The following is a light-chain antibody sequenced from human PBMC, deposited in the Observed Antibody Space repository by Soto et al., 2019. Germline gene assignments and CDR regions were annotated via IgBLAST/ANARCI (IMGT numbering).Light chain of an antibody. V-gene: IGKV3D-15*01. CDR2: DAS. Sequence: ETVITQSPATLSVSPGDRATLSCSASQSVSYNLAWYQQKPGQAPRLLIYDASTRATGIPARFSGSASGTEFTLTISSLLSEDFAVYYGQQYNNWPLTFGGGTKVDIK. CDR3: QQYNNWPLT. CDR1: QSVSYN. J-gene: IGKJ4*01.